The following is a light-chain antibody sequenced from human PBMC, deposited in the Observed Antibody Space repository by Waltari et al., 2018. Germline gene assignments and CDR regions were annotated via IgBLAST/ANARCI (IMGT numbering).Light chain of an antibody. Sequence: IQMTQSPSTLSASVGDRVSITCRASQSINNWLAWYQQKSGKAPKLLLYKASSLESGVPSRFSGSGYGTEFTLTISSLQPDDFATYYCQQNYSNIIAFGQGTRLDFK. CDR2: KAS. CDR1: QSINNW. J-gene: IGKJ5*01. V-gene: IGKV1-5*03. CDR3: QQNYSNIIA.